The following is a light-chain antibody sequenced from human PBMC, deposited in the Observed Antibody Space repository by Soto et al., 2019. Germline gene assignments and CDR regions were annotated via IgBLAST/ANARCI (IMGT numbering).Light chain of an antibody. CDR2: AVS. CDR3: SSYTSSRAYV. V-gene: IGLV2-14*01. J-gene: IGLJ1*01. CDR1: SSDIGGYNS. Sequence: QSALTQPASVSGSPGQSITISCTGTSSDIGGYNSVSWYQQHPGKAPKLVIYAVSNRPSGVSSRFSGSKSGNTASLTISGLQAEDEADYYCSSYTSSRAYVFGIGTKVTVL.